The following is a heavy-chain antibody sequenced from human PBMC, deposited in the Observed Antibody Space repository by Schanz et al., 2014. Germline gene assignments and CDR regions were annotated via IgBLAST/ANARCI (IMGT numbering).Heavy chain of an antibody. CDR1: GFTVSSNY. CDR2: IYSGGST. CDR3: ARGRSGVRPGYYYYAMDV. Sequence: EVQLVESGGGLVQPGGSLRLSCAASGFTVSSNYMSWVRQAPGKGLECVSVIYSGGSTSYADSVKGRFTISRHNSKNTMYLQMSSLRGEDTALYSCARGRSGVRPGYYYYAMDVWGQGTTVTVSS. D-gene: IGHD3-10*01. V-gene: IGHV3-53*04. J-gene: IGHJ6*02.